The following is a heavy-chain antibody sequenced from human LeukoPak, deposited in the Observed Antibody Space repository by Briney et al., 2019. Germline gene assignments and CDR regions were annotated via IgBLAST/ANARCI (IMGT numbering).Heavy chain of an antibody. V-gene: IGHV3-30-3*01. Sequence: GGSLRLSCAASGFTFSSYAMHWVRQAPGKGLEWVAVISYDGSNKYYADSVKGRFTISRGNSKNTLYLQMNSLRAEDTAVYYCARERVAAAGPWGQGTLVTVPS. CDR3: ARERVAAAGP. D-gene: IGHD6-13*01. CDR1: GFTFSSYA. CDR2: ISYDGSNK. J-gene: IGHJ5*02.